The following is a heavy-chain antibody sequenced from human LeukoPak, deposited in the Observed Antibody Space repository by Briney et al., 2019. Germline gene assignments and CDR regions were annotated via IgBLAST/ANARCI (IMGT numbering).Heavy chain of an antibody. CDR3: ATYRQVLLPFES. D-gene: IGHD2-8*02. J-gene: IGHJ4*02. Sequence: QPGGSLRLSCAASGFTFSTFAMIWARQPPGKGLEWVSIIFPSGGEIHYADSVRGRFTISRDNSKSTLSLQMNSVRAEDTAIYYCATYRQVLLPFESWGQGTLVTVSS. CDR1: GFTFSTFA. V-gene: IGHV3-23*01. CDR2: IFPSGGEI.